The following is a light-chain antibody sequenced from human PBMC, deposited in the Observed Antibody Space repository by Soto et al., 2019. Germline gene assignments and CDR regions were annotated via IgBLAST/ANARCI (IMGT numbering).Light chain of an antibody. CDR2: GAS. V-gene: IGKV3-15*01. CDR1: QSVSSN. Sequence: DIVLTQSPDPLSLSPGQRATLSCRASQSVSSNLAWYQQKPGQAPGLLIYGASTRATGIPARFSGSGSGTEFTLTISSLQSEDFAVYYCQQYGSSGTLGQGTKVDIK. J-gene: IGKJ1*01. CDR3: QQYGSSGT.